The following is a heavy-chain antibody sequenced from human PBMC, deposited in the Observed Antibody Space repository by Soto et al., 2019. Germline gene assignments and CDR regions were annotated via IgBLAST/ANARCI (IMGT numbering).Heavy chain of an antibody. V-gene: IGHV3-74*01. CDR2: VNPPGSAS. CDR1: GFTFSSYW. D-gene: IGHD5-18*01. CDR3: ATGGYSYGWGY. J-gene: IGHJ4*02. Sequence: EVQLVESGGGLVQPGGSLRLSCVGSGFTFSSYWMHWVRQVPGKGPVWVSRVNPPGSASSYADFVKGRFTVSRDNAKNTLYLEMNSLSAEDTAVYYCATGGYSYGWGYWGQGTLVTVSS.